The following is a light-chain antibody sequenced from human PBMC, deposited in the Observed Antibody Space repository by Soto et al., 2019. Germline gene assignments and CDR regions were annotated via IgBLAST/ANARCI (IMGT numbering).Light chain of an antibody. CDR3: LLYFGGAQLV. J-gene: IGLJ3*02. CDR2: TTD. Sequence: QAVVTQEPSLTVSPGGTVTLTCASSTGAVSTGNYASWFQQKPGQAPRTLIYTTDNRHSWTPARFSGALLGGKAALTLSSVQPEDVADDYCLLYFGGAQLVFGGGATLTVL. CDR1: TGAVSTGNY. V-gene: IGLV7-43*01.